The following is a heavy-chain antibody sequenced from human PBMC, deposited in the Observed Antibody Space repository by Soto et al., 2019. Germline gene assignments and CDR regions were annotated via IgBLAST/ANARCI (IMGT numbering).Heavy chain of an antibody. CDR1: GYTFTSYG. V-gene: IGHV1-18*01. CDR2: ISAYNGNT. D-gene: IGHD3-22*01. Sequence: QVQLVQSGAEVKKPGASVKVSCKASGYTFTSYGISWVRQAPGQGLEWMGWISAYNGNTNYAQKLQGRVTMTTDTSTSTAYMELRSLRSDDTAVYYCARAGRRAYYYDSSGYYYEPEVDYWGQGPLVTVSS. CDR3: ARAGRRAYYYDSSGYYYEPEVDY. J-gene: IGHJ4*02.